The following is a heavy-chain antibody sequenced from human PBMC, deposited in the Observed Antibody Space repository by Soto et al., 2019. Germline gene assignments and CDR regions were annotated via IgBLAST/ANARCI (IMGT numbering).Heavy chain of an antibody. J-gene: IGHJ6*02. CDR1: RVAFSKFI. CDR2: IIPIFGTA. V-gene: IGHV1-69*13. CDR3: AKVRYSSPMGYYYGIDV. D-gene: IGHD6-19*01. Sequence: SVKVSCKASRVAFSKFIVTWVRQAPGLGLEWVGGIIPIFGTANYAQKFQGRVTITADESTSTSYMEVNNLRSEDTAVYYCAKVRYSSPMGYYYGIDVWG.